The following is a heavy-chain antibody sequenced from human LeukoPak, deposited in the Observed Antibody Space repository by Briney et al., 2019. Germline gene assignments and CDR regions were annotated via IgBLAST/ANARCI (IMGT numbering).Heavy chain of an antibody. CDR1: GFTFSSHS. J-gene: IGHJ4*02. D-gene: IGHD1-1*01. CDR2: ISSSSSTI. Sequence: PGGSLRLSCAASGFTFSSHSMNWVRQAPGKGLEWVSYISSSSSTIYYADSVKGRFTVSRDNAKNSLYLQMNSLRDEDTAVYYCARTGTETTQLRFDYWGQGTLVTVSS. CDR3: ARTGTETTQLRFDY. V-gene: IGHV3-48*02.